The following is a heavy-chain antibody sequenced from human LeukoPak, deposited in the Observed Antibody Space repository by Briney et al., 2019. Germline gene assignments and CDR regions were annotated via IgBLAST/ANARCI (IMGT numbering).Heavy chain of an antibody. CDR2: IYYSGST. D-gene: IGHD4-23*01. J-gene: IGHJ4*02. V-gene: IGHV4-31*03. CDR3: ARLSRYGGNSRVASDFDY. Sequence: SQTLSLTCTVSGGSISSGGYYWTWIRQHPGKGLEWIGYIYYSGSTYYNPSLKSRVTISVDTPKNQFSLKLSSVTAADTAVYYCARLSRYGGNSRVASDFDYWGQGTLVTVSS. CDR1: GGSISSGGYY.